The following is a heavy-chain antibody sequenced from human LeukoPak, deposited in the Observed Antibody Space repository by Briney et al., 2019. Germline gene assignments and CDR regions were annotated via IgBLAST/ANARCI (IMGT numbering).Heavy chain of an antibody. CDR3: ASRALVGEERYHFDY. J-gene: IGHJ4*02. CDR1: GYTFSNHY. D-gene: IGHD1-1*01. V-gene: IGHV1-46*01. CDR2: INPSDGTT. Sequence: ASVKVSCKASGYTFSNHYMHWVRQAPGQGLEWMGIINPSDGTTNYAQRFQGRVTLTSDTATSTVYMELSNLRSKDTAVYYSASRALVGEERYHFDYWGQGTLVIVSS.